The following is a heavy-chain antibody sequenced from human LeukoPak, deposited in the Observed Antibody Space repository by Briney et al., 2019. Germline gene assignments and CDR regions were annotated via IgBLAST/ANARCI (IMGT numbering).Heavy chain of an antibody. CDR1: GFTVSSNY. CDR3: ATGDCSSTSCYFLY. Sequence: GGSLRLSCAASGFTVSSNYMSWVRQAPGKGLEWVSAISGGGGSTYYADSVKGRFTISRDNSKNTLYLQMNSLSAEDTAVYYRATGDCSSTSCYFLYWGQGTLVTVSS. J-gene: IGHJ4*02. CDR2: ISGGGGST. D-gene: IGHD2-2*01. V-gene: IGHV3-23*01.